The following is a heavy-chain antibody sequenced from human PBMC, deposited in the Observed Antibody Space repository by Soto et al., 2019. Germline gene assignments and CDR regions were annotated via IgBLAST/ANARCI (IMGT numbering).Heavy chain of an antibody. CDR3: ARGPQGNIYCGSNYYYYGMDV. V-gene: IGHV4-34*01. CDR2: INHSGST. J-gene: IGHJ6*02. D-gene: IGHD2-15*01. Sequence: SETLSLTCAVYGGSFSGYYWSWIRQPPGKGLEWIGEINHSGSTNYNPSLKSRVTISLDTSKNQFSLKLSSVTAADTAVYYCARGPQGNIYCGSNYYYYGMDVWGQGTTVTVSS. CDR1: GGSFSGYY.